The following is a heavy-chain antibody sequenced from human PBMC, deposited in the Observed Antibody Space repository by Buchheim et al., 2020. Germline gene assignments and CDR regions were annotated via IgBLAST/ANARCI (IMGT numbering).Heavy chain of an antibody. V-gene: IGHV4-39*01. J-gene: IGHJ5*02. CDR2: IYYSGST. Sequence: QLQLQESGPGLVKPSETLSLTCTVSGGSISSSSYYWGWIRQPPGKGLEWIGSIYYSGSTYYNPSLKSRVTISVDTSKNQFSLKLSSVTAADTAVYYCARRRGSSITIFGVGRFDPWGQGTL. D-gene: IGHD3-3*01. CDR3: ARRRGSSITIFGVGRFDP. CDR1: GGSISSSSYY.